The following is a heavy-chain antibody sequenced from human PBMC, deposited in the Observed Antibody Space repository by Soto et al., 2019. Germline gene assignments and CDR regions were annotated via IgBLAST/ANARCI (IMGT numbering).Heavy chain of an antibody. CDR3: ARVSPDSQWLLLFDY. J-gene: IGHJ4*02. CDR1: GGSISSGGYY. D-gene: IGHD3-22*01. Sequence: PSETLSLTCTVSGGSISSGGYYWSWIRQHPGKGLEWIGYIYYSGSTYYNPSLKSRVTISVDTSKNQFSLKLSSVTAADTAVYYCARVSPDSQWLLLFDYWGQGTLVT. V-gene: IGHV4-31*03. CDR2: IYYSGST.